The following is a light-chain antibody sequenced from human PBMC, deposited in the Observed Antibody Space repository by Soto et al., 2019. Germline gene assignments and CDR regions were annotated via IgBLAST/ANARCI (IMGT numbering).Light chain of an antibody. V-gene: IGLV2-14*01. CDR2: DVS. J-gene: IGLJ2*01. Sequence: QSALTQPASLSGSPGQSITTSCTGTSSDVGGYNYVSWYQQHPGKAPKLMIYDVSNRPSGVSNRFSGSKSGNTASLTISGLQAEDEADYYCSSYTSSSTGEFGGGTKLTVL. CDR3: SSYTSSSTGE. CDR1: SSDVGGYNY.